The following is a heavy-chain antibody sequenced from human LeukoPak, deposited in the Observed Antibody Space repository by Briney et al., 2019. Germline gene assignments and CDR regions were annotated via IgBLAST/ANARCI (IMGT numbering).Heavy chain of an antibody. V-gene: IGHV1-2*02. CDR1: GYTFTGYY. CDR2: ISPNNGVT. D-gene: IGHD1-26*01. CDR3: AREGGTYAFDY. Sequence: ASVKVSCKASGYTFTGYYLHWVRQAPGQGLEWMGWISPNNGVTNYAQNFQGRVTMTRDTSISTAYMELSSLRSDDTAVFYCAREGGTYAFDYWGQGTLVTVSS. J-gene: IGHJ4*02.